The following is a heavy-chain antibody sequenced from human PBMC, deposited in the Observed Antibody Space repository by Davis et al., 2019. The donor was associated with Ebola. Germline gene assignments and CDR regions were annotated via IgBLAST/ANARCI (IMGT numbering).Heavy chain of an antibody. CDR2: INPYSGDT. CDR3: ASGLWGSRGMDV. CDR1: GYTFTGYY. D-gene: IGHD3-16*01. V-gene: IGHV1-2*06. Sequence: ASVKVSCKTSGYTFTGYYMHWVRQAPGQGLEWMGRINPYSGDTNYAQKFQGRVTITRDTSASTAYMELSSLRSEDTAVYYCASGLWGSRGMDVWGKGTTVTVSS. J-gene: IGHJ6*04.